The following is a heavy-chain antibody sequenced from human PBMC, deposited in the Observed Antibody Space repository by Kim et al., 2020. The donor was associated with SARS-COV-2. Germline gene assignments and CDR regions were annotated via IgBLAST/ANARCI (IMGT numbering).Heavy chain of an antibody. CDR3: AKDHGAVSTYYYAMDV. V-gene: IGHV3-23*03. Sequence: GGSLSLSCAASGFTFSSYSMSWVRQAPGKGLEWVSAIYSGGSSTYYADSVKGRFTISRDNAKNTLYLQMNSLRAEDTAVYYCAKDHGAVSTYYYAMDVWGQGTTVTVSS. J-gene: IGHJ6*02. D-gene: IGHD6-19*01. CDR2: IYSGGSST. CDR1: GFTFSSYS.